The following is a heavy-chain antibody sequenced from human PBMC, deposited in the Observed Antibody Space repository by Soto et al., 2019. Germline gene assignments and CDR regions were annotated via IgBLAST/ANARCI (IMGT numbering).Heavy chain of an antibody. J-gene: IGHJ4*02. CDR3: ASSSGYYSEYFDY. D-gene: IGHD3-3*01. CDR1: GGSISSRNYY. Sequence: QLQLQESGPGLVKPSETLSLTCTVSGGSISSRNYYWGWIRQPPGKGLEWIVSVYHSGSTYHSAHLKSRVTISVDTSKNQFSLKLSSVTAADTAVYYCASSSGYYSEYFDYWGQGTLVTVSS. CDR2: VYHSGST. V-gene: IGHV4-39*01.